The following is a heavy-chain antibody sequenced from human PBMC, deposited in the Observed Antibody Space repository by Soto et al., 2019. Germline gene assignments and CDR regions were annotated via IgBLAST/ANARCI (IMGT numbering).Heavy chain of an antibody. CDR3: ARDPEVKQQLVTLYYYYYGMDV. D-gene: IGHD6-13*01. J-gene: IGHJ6*02. CDR2: ISYDGSNK. Sequence: GGSLRLSCAASGFTFSSYAMHWVRQAPGKGLEWVAVISYDGSNKYYADSAKGRFTISRDNSKNTLYLQMNSLRAEDTAVYYCARDPEVKQQLVTLYYYYYGMDVWGQGTTVTVSS. V-gene: IGHV3-30-3*01. CDR1: GFTFSSYA.